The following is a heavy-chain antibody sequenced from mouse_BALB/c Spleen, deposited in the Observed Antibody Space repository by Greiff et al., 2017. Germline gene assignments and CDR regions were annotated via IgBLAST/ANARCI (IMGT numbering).Heavy chain of an antibody. CDR1: GYSFTGYN. J-gene: IGHJ4*01. Sequence: VQLQQSGPELEKPGASVKISCKASGYSFTGYNMNWVKQSNGKSLEWIGYIYPYNGGTGYNQKFKSKATLTVDNSSSTAYMELRSLTSEDSAVYYCARFLYDYDVGFYAMDYWGQGTSVTVSS. D-gene: IGHD2-4*01. CDR3: ARFLYDYDVGFYAMDY. CDR2: IYPYNGGT. V-gene: IGHV1S29*02.